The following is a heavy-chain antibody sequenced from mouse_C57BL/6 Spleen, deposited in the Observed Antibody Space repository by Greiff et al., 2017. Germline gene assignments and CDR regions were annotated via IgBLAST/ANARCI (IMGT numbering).Heavy chain of an antibody. CDR3: ARSGDGYDEPFAY. CDR1: GYAFSSSW. D-gene: IGHD2-2*01. Sequence: VQLQQSGPELVKPGASVQISCKASGYAFSSSWMNWVKQRPGKGLEWIGRIYPGDGDTNYNGKFKGKATLTADKSSSTAYMQLSSLTSEDSAVYFCARSGDGYDEPFAYWGQGTLVTVSA. J-gene: IGHJ3*01. V-gene: IGHV1-82*01. CDR2: IYPGDGDT.